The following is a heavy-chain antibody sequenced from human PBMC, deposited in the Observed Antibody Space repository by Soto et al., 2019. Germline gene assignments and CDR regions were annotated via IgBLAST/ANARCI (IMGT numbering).Heavy chain of an antibody. D-gene: IGHD3-9*01. J-gene: IGHJ6*02. CDR2: INHSGST. V-gene: IGHV4-34*01. CDR1: GGSFSGYY. Sequence: SETLSLTCAVYGGSFSGYYWSWIRQPPGKGLEWIGEINHSGSTNYNPSLKSRVTISVDTSKNQFSLKLSSVTAADTAVYYCARPRGILTGFLRSLDVWGQGTTVTVSS. CDR3: ARPRGILTGFLRSLDV.